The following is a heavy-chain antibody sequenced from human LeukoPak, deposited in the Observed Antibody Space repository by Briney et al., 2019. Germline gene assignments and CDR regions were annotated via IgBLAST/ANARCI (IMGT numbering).Heavy chain of an antibody. CDR1: GFTFSSYS. V-gene: IGHV3-21*01. CDR3: AREGYYYDSSGYPPFDY. J-gene: IGHJ4*02. Sequence: PGGSLRLSCAASGFTFSSYSMNWVRQAPGKGLEWVSSISSSSSYIYCADSVKGRFTISRDNAKNSLYLQMNSLRAEDTAVYYCAREGYYYDSSGYPPFDYWGQGTLVTVSS. CDR2: ISSSSSYI. D-gene: IGHD3-22*01.